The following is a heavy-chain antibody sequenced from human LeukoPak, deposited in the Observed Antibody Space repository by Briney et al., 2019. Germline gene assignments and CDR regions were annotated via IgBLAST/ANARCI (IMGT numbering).Heavy chain of an antibody. CDR3: ARVPPTPYDNYYFDY. CDR1: GYTFTGYY. Sequence: ASVKVSCKASGYTFTGYYMHWVRQAPGQGLEWMGWINPNSGGTNYAQKFQGRVTMTRDTSISTVYMELSRLRSDDTAVYYCARVPPTPYDNYYFDYWGQGTLVTVSS. CDR2: INPNSGGT. J-gene: IGHJ4*02. D-gene: IGHD3-22*01. V-gene: IGHV1-2*02.